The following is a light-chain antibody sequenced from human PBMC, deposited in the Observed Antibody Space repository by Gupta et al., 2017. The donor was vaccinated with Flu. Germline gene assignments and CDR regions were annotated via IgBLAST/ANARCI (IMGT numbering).Light chain of an antibody. Sequence: SYELTQPPSVSVSPGQTASITCSGNKLGDKYASWYQQKPGQSPVLVIYQNGKRPSGIPERFSGSNSGNTATLTISGTQAMEEADYYCQAWDRSTAGVFGGGTKLTVL. CDR2: QNG. CDR1: KLGDKY. CDR3: QAWDRSTAGV. J-gene: IGLJ3*02. V-gene: IGLV3-1*01.